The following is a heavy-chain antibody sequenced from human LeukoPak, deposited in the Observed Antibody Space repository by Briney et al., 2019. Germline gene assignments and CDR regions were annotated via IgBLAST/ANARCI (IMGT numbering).Heavy chain of an antibody. CDR1: GFTFSSYD. V-gene: IGHV3-23*01. D-gene: IGHD3-10*01. CDR2: ISGGVT. CDR3: AKDRGDGFDY. J-gene: IGHJ4*02. Sequence: GGSLRLSCAASGFTFSSYDMSWVRQAPGKGLQWVSAISGGVTYYADSVKGRFTISRDNSKNTLYLQMNSLRAEDTAVYYCAKDRGDGFDYWGQGTLVTVSS.